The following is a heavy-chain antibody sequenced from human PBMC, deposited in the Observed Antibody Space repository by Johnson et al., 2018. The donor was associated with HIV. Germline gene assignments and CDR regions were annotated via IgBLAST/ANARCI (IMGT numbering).Heavy chain of an antibody. D-gene: IGHD2-21*01. J-gene: IGHJ3*02. V-gene: IGHV3-30-3*02. CDR1: GFTFSSYA. CDR3: AKSIVVVIAGNNDDAFDI. Sequence: QVQLVESGGGVVQPGRSLRLSCAASGFTFSSYAMHWVRQAPGKGLEWVAVISYDGSNKYYADSVKGRFTISRDNSKNTLYLQMNSLRAEDTAVYYCAKSIVVVIAGNNDDAFDIWGQGTRVTVSS. CDR2: ISYDGSNK.